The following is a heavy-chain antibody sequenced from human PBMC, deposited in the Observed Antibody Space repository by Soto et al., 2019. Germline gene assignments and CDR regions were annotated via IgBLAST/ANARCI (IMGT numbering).Heavy chain of an antibody. CDR2: ISYDGSNK. CDR1: GFTFSSYG. V-gene: IGHV3-30*03. J-gene: IGHJ4*02. CDR3: VRDGLDYYDTERLYFDN. Sequence: GGSLRLSCAASGFTFSSYGMHWVRQAPGKGLEWVAVISYDGSNKYYADSVKGRFTISRDNANNSLYLQMNSLRAEDTATYYCVRDGLDYYDTERLYFDNWGQGTLVTVSS. D-gene: IGHD3-22*01.